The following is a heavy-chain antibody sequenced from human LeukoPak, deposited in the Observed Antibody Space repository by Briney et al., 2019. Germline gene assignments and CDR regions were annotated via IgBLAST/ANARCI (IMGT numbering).Heavy chain of an antibody. V-gene: IGHV3-21*01. D-gene: IGHD1-14*01. CDR2: ISSSSSYI. J-gene: IGHJ3*02. Sequence: GGSLRLSCAASGFTFSSYSMNWVRQAPGKGLEWVSSISSSSSYIYYADSVKGRFTISRDNAKNSLYLQMNSLRAEDTAVYYCARDFTGTGAFDIWGQGTMVTVSS. CDR1: GFTFSSYS. CDR3: ARDFTGTGAFDI.